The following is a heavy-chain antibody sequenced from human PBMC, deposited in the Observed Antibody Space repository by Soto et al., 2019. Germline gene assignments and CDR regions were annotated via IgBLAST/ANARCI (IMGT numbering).Heavy chain of an antibody. D-gene: IGHD3-9*01. CDR1: GFTFSSYA. J-gene: IGHJ4*02. CDR2: ISGSGGST. V-gene: IGHV3-23*01. Sequence: GGSLRLSCAASGFTFSSYAMSWVRQAPGKGLEWVSAISGSGGSTYYAASVKGRFTISRDNSKNTLYLQMNSLRAEDTAVYYYAKGLRYFDWLYLPPFDYWGQGTLVTVSS. CDR3: AKGLRYFDWLYLPPFDY.